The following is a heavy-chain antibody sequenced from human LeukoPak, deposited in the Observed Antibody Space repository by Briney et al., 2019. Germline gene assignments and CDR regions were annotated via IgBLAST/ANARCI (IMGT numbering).Heavy chain of an antibody. Sequence: SETLSLTCNVSGGSISSSSYYWGWIRQPPGKGLEWIGSIYYSGSTYYNPSLKSRVTISVDTSKNQFSLKLSSVTAADTAVYYCARRKEDWSGFDYWGQGTLVTVSS. CDR1: GGSISSSSYY. J-gene: IGHJ4*02. D-gene: IGHD3-3*01. CDR2: IYYSGST. V-gene: IGHV4-39*01. CDR3: ARRKEDWSGFDY.